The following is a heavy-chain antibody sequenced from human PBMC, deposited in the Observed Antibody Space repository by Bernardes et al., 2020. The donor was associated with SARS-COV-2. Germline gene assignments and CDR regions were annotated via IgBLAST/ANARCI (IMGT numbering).Heavy chain of an antibody. CDR3: ARDRWFRLYGMDV. D-gene: IGHD2-15*01. J-gene: IGHJ6*02. Sequence: SETLSLTCTVSGGSISSYYWSWIRQPPGKGLEWIGYIYYSGSTNYNPSLKSRVTISVDTSKNQFSLKLSSVTAADTAVYYCARDRWFRLYGMDVWGQGTTVTVSS. CDR2: IYYSGST. CDR1: GGSISSYY. V-gene: IGHV4-59*01.